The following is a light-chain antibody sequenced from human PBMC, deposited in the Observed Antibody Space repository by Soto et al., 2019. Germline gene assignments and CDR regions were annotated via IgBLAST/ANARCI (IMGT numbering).Light chain of an antibody. CDR3: QQYNNWPPGAYT. V-gene: IGKV3-15*01. J-gene: IGKJ2*01. CDR1: QSVSSN. CDR2: GAS. Sequence: EIVMTQSPATLSVSPGERATLSGRASQSVSSNLAWYQQKPGQAPRLLIYGASTRATGIPARFSGSGSGTEFTLTISSLQSEDFAVYYCQQYNNWPPGAYTFGQGTKLEIK.